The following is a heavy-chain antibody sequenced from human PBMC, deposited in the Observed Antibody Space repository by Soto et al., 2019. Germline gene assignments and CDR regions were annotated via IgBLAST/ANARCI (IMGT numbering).Heavy chain of an antibody. CDR1: GGCISSGDYY. J-gene: IGHJ6*02. V-gene: IGHV4-30-4*01. Sequence: ASETLSLTCTVSGGCISSGDYYWSWIHHPPGKGLEWIGYIYYRGSTYYNPSLKSRVTISVDTSKNQSSLKLSSVTAADTAVYYCASDRLLTQLTGDPDAYYYGMEVLGQGTRLSVSS. D-gene: IGHD7-27*01. CDR2: IYYRGST. CDR3: ASDRLLTQLTGDPDAYYYGMEV.